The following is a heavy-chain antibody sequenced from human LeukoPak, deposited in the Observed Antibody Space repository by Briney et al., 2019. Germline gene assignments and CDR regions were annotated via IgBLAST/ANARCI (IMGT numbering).Heavy chain of an antibody. V-gene: IGHV3-20*04. CDR3: ARDPSSSTYWYFDI. CDR1: GFTFDDFG. CDR2: INWDSGRT. J-gene: IGHJ2*01. D-gene: IGHD6-13*01. Sequence: GGSLRLSCAASGFTFDDFGMSWVRQAPGKGLEWISGINWDSGRTQYAASVKGRFTISRDNAKNSVYLHMNSLRAEDTALYYCARDPSSSTYWYFDIWGRGTLVTVSS.